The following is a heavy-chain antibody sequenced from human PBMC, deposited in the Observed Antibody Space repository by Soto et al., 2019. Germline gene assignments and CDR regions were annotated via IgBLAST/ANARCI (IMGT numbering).Heavy chain of an antibody. CDR1: GYTFSNYG. Sequence: QVQLVQSGGEVKRPGASVKVSCKTSGYTFSNYGITWVRQAPGQPLEWLGWISLYSDGTNYAQKFQVRVPMTTDTSTTTAYMELRSLGSDDTAVYYCARVVPGAEAWFGTWVQGTLVTVSS. V-gene: IGHV1-18*01. J-gene: IGHJ5*02. CDR3: ARVVPGAEAWFGT. D-gene: IGHD2-2*01. CDR2: ISLYSDGT.